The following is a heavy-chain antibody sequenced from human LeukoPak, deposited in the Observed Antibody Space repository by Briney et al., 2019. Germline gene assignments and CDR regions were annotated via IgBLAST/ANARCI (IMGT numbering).Heavy chain of an antibody. CDR1: GYTFTSYG. CDR2: ISAYNGNT. J-gene: IGHJ6*02. D-gene: IGHD1-26*01. V-gene: IGHV1-18*01. Sequence: ASVKVSCKASGYTFTSYGISWVRQAPGQGLEWMGWISAYNGNTNYAQKLQGRVTMTTDTSTSTAYMELRSLRSDDTAVYYCARDSGSYLDLGMDVWGQGTTVTVSS. CDR3: ARDSGSYLDLGMDV.